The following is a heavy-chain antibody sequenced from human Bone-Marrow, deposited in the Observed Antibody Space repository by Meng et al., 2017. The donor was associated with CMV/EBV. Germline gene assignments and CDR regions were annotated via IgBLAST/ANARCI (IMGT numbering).Heavy chain of an antibody. J-gene: IGHJ6*02. CDR3: TRRVNQYDFWSGYLYGMDV. CDR2: IRSKANSYAT. V-gene: IGHV3-73*01. Sequence: GGSLRLSCAASGFTFSGSAMHWVRQASGKGLEWVGRIRSKANSYATAYAASVKGRFTISRDDSKNTAYLQMNSLKTEDTAVYYCTRRVNQYDFWSGYLYGMDVWGQGTTVTVSS. CDR1: GFTFSGSA. D-gene: IGHD3-3*01.